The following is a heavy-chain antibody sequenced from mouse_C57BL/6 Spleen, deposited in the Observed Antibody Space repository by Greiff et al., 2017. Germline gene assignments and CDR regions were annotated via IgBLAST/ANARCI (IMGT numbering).Heavy chain of an antibody. J-gene: IGHJ2*01. V-gene: IGHV5-9-1*02. CDR3: TREDYYGSSHFDY. D-gene: IGHD1-1*01. CDR1: GFTFSSYA. Sequence: EVKLVESGEGLVKPGGSLKLSCAASGFTFSSYAMSWVRQTPEKRLEWVAYISSGGDYIYYADTVRGRFTISRDNARNTMYLQMSSLKSEDTAMDYCTREDYYGSSHFDYWGQGTTLTVSS. CDR2: ISSGGDYI.